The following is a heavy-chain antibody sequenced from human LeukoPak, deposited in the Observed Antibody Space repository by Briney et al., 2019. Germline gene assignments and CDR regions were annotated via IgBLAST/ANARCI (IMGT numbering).Heavy chain of an antibody. CDR1: GGSISSSSYY. J-gene: IGHJ5*02. V-gene: IGHV4-39*07. D-gene: IGHD2-2*01. CDR2: IYYSGST. CDR3: ASMGRYCSSTSCYRRFDP. Sequence: SETLSLTCTVSGGSISSSSYYWGWIRQPPGKGLEWIGSIYYSGSTYYNPSLKSRVTISVDTSKNQFSLKLSSVTAADTAVYYCASMGRYCSSTSCYRRFDPWGQGTLVTVSS.